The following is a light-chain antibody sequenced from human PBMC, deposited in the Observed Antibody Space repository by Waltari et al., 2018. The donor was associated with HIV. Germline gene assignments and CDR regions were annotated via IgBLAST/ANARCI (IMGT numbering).Light chain of an antibody. CDR1: QSISNY. CDR3: QQRRLWYT. J-gene: IGKJ2*01. CDR2: DAS. V-gene: IGKV3-11*01. Sequence: EIVLTQSPATLSLSPGERATLSCRASQSISNYLAWYQQKPGQAPRLLIYDASNRAADIPARFSGSGSGTDFTLTIDDLEPEDFAVYFCQQRRLWYTFGQGTKLEIK.